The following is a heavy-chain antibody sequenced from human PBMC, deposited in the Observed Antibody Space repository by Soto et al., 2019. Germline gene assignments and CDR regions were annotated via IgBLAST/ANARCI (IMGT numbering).Heavy chain of an antibody. CDR1: GGSISSSSYY. V-gene: IGHV4-39*01. Sequence: PSETLSLTCTVSGGSISSSSYYWGWIRQPPGKGLEWIGSIYYSGSTYYNPSLKSRVTISVDTSKNQFSLKLSSVTAADTAVYYCARRGTVAGYYYYGMDVWGQGTTVTAP. CDR3: ARRGTVAGYYYYGMDV. J-gene: IGHJ6*02. D-gene: IGHD6-19*01. CDR2: IYYSGST.